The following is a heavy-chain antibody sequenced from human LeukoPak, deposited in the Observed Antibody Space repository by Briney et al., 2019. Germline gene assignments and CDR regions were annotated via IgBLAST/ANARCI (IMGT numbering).Heavy chain of an antibody. CDR1: GYTLTELS. Sequence: GASVKVSCKVSGYTLTELSMYWVRQAPGKGLEWMGGFDPEDDETIYAQKFQGRVTMTEDTSTDTAYMELSSLRSEDTAVYYCATDDGSYTGVPTDAFDIRGQGTMVTVSS. CDR2: FDPEDDET. V-gene: IGHV1-24*01. J-gene: IGHJ3*02. D-gene: IGHD1-26*01. CDR3: ATDDGSYTGVPTDAFDI.